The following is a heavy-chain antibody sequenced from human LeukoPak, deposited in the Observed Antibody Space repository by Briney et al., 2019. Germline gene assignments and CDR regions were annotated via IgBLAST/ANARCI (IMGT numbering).Heavy chain of an antibody. V-gene: IGHV3-9*01. D-gene: IGHD6-19*01. CDR1: GFTFDDYA. CDR2: ISWNSGNI. J-gene: IGHJ4*02. Sequence: PGGSLRLSCAASGFTFDDYAMHWVRQAPGEGLEWVSFISWNSGNIDYADSVKGRFTISRANAKNSLYLQMNSLRAEDTALYYCAKGSGWSYFDYWGQGTLVTVSS. CDR3: AKGSGWSYFDY.